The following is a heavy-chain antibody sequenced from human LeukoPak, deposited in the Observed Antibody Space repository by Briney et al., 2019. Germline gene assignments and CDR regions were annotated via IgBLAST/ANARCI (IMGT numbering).Heavy chain of an antibody. CDR1: GYTFTANY. V-gene: IGHV1-2*02. CDR3: ARDGMVATFDY. Sequence: GASVKVSCKTSGYTFTANYIHWVRQAPGQGLEWMGWINPKSGGTNYAQKFQGRVTMTRDTSINTAYMELSRLRSDDTAVYYCARDGMVATFDYWGQGTLVTVSS. CDR2: INPKSGGT. J-gene: IGHJ4*02. D-gene: IGHD5-12*01.